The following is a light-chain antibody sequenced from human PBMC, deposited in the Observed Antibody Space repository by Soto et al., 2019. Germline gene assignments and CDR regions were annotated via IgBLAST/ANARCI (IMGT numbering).Light chain of an antibody. CDR2: GAS. CDR1: QSVSSN. Sequence: EMVMTQSPATLSVSPGERATLSCRASQSVSSNLAWYQQNPGQAPRLLIYGASTRVTGIPARFSGSGSGTEFTLTISNLQSEDFAVYYCQQYNNWPPITFGQGTKLEIK. V-gene: IGKV3-15*01. J-gene: IGKJ2*01. CDR3: QQYNNWPPIT.